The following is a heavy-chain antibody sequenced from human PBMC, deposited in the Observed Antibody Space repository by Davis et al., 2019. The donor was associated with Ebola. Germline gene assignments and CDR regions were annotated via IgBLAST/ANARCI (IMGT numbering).Heavy chain of an antibody. V-gene: IGHV3-9*01. CDR2: ISWNSGSI. Sequence: GGSLRLSCAASGFTFSSYAMHWVRQAPGKGLEWVSGISWNSGSIGYADSVKGRFTISRDNAKNSLYLQMNSLRAEDTALYCCAKDYRGRRYFDLWGRGTLVTVSS. D-gene: IGHD1-14*01. CDR3: AKDYRGRRYFDL. J-gene: IGHJ2*01. CDR1: GFTFSSYA.